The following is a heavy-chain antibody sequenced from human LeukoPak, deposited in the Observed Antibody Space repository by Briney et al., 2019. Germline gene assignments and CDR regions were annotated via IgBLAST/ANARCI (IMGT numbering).Heavy chain of an antibody. J-gene: IGHJ2*01. CDR1: GFTFSNYA. CDR3: AKESLTGYSSGWYGSGWYFDL. Sequence: GGSLRLSCAASGFTFSNYAMSWVRQAPGKGLEWVSGISGSGANTYYADSVKGRFTISRDNSKSHLYLQMNSLRAEDTAVYYCAKESLTGYSSGWYGSGWYFDLWGRGTLVTVSS. V-gene: IGHV3-23*01. CDR2: ISGSGANT. D-gene: IGHD6-19*01.